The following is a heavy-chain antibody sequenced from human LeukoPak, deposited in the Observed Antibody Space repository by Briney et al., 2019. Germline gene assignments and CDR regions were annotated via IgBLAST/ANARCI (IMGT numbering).Heavy chain of an antibody. J-gene: IGHJ4*02. D-gene: IGHD6-19*01. CDR2: IHPNSGGT. CDR1: GYTFTGYY. Sequence: ASVKVSCKASGYTFTGYYMHWVRQAPEQGLEWMGRIHPNSGGTDYAQMFQGRVTMTRDTSISTAYMELSRLRSDDTAVYYCARDLEQWVVFDYWGQGTLVTVSS. CDR3: ARDLEQWVVFDY. V-gene: IGHV1-2*06.